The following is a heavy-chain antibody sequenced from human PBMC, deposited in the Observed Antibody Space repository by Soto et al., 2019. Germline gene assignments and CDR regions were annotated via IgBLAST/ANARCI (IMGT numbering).Heavy chain of an antibody. V-gene: IGHV3-33*01. CDR2: IWFDGSNK. Sequence: GSLRLSCAASGFTFSSYGMHWVRQAPGKGLEWVAVIWFDGSNKFYADSVKGRFTISRDNSKNTVSLQMNSLRDEDSAAYYCATKGPYWGQGTLVTVAS. J-gene: IGHJ4*02. CDR1: GFTFSSYG. CDR3: ATKGPY.